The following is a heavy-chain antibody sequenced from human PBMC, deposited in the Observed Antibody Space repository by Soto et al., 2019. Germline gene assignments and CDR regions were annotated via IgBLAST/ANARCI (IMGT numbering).Heavy chain of an antibody. Sequence: GGSLRLSCAASGFTVSSNYMSWVRQAPGKGLEWVSVIYAGGNTHYADSVEGRFTISRDNSNNMLYLQMNSLRAEDTAVYYCARGSGWLDSWGQGTLVTVSS. D-gene: IGHD6-19*01. CDR3: ARGSGWLDS. CDR1: GFTVSSNY. CDR2: IYAGGNT. J-gene: IGHJ4*02. V-gene: IGHV3-66*01.